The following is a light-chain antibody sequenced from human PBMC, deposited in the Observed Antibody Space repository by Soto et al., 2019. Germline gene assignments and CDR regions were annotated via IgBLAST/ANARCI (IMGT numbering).Light chain of an antibody. CDR2: KAS. Sequence: DIQMTQSPSTLSASVGDRVTITCRASQSVTTWLAWYQQKPGKAPKLLIYKASNLESGLPSRFTGSGSGTEVSLTIISLQSDDFTTYYCQQYSTYPITFGQGTRLEIK. CDR1: QSVTTW. V-gene: IGKV1-5*03. J-gene: IGKJ5*01. CDR3: QQYSTYPIT.